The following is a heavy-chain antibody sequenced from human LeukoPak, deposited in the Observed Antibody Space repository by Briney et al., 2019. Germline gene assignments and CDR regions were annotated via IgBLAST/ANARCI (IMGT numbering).Heavy chain of an antibody. J-gene: IGHJ4*02. Sequence: GASVTVSCKASGYTFTGYYMHWVRQAPGQGLAWMGWINPNSGGTNYAQKFQGRVTMTRDTPISTAYMELSRLRSDDTAVYYCARLQWELPKDYWGQGTLVTVSS. V-gene: IGHV1-2*02. D-gene: IGHD1-26*01. CDR1: GYTFTGYY. CDR3: ARLQWELPKDY. CDR2: INPNSGGT.